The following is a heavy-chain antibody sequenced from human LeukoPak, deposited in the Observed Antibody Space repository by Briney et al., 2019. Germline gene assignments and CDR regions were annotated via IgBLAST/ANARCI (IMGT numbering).Heavy chain of an antibody. D-gene: IGHD1-14*01. CDR1: GGSIGYNY. CDR2: ISSSGSI. V-gene: IGHV4-59*13. Sequence: SETLSLTCTVSGGSIGYNYWNWIRQSPGRGLEWIGYISSSGSIDYTPSLRSRVTMSLDTSKNHLSLNLRSVSAADTAIYYCAGYDHTNYLAYWGQGILVTVSS. J-gene: IGHJ4*02. CDR3: AGYDHTNYLAY.